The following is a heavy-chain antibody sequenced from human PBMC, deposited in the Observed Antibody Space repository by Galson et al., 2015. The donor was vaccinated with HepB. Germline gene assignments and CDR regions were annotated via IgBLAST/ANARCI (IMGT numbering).Heavy chain of an antibody. CDR2: IYSYGTTT. V-gene: IGHV3-64D*06. J-gene: IGHJ3*02. CDR1: GFTFSNYA. CDR3: VKLGYFQEMGQGRPDGLDI. Sequence: SLRLSCAASGFTFSNYAMHWVRQAPGKGPEYVSAIYSYGTTTYYADSVRGRFTISRDNSKNTLYLQMSSLRPEDTAVYYCVKLGYFQEMGQGRPDGLDIWGQGTMVTVSS. D-gene: IGHD5-24*01.